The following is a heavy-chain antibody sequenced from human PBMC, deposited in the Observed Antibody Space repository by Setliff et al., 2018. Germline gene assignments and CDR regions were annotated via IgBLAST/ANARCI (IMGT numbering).Heavy chain of an antibody. CDR2: ISGYGSRT. J-gene: IGHJ4*02. CDR3: VVGYYDSSGYYSKIPFDY. V-gene: IGHV3-23*01. CDR1: GFTFSSYA. Sequence: GGSLRLSCAASGFTFSSYAMTWVRQAPGKGLEWVSGISGYGSRTYYADSVKGRSTISRDNSQNTMYLQMNSLRAEDTAVYYCVVGYYDSSGYYSKIPFDYWGQGTLVTVSS. D-gene: IGHD3-22*01.